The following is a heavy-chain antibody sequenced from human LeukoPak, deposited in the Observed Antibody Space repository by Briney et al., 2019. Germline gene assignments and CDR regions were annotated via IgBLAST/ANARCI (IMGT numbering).Heavy chain of an antibody. J-gene: IGHJ3*02. V-gene: IGHV3-23*01. CDR3: AKENMVTTSRSHFDI. D-gene: IGHD5-12*01. CDR1: GFTFSSYA. Sequence: WGSLRLSCAASGFTFSSYARTWIRQPPGKGLEWIAGISASGGNAYYAGSVKRRFTISRGNSKNTLYLKMNSLRAEDTAVYYCAKENMVTTSRSHFDIWGQGTMVTVSS. CDR2: ISASGGNA.